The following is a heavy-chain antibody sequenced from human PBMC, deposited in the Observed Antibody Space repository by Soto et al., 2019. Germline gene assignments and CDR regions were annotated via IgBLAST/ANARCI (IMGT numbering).Heavy chain of an antibody. J-gene: IGHJ6*02. D-gene: IGHD3-3*01. CDR1: GFTFSSYA. Sequence: QVQLVESGGGVVQPGRSLRLSCAASGFTFSSYAMHWVRQAPGKGLEWVAVISYDGSNKYYADSVKGRFTISRDNSENALYLQMNSLRAEDTAVYYGARDYDFWSGYEPPPPSPWYYGMDVWGRGTTVTVSS. CDR3: ARDYDFWSGYEPPPPSPWYYGMDV. V-gene: IGHV3-30-3*01. CDR2: ISYDGSNK.